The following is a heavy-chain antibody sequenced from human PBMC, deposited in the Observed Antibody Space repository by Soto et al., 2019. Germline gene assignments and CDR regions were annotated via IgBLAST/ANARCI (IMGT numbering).Heavy chain of an antibody. CDR1: GFTFSSYA. V-gene: IGHV3-23*01. CDR3: AKDGGYCSSTSCRFFYFDY. D-gene: IGHD2-2*01. CDR2: ISGSGGST. J-gene: IGHJ4*02. Sequence: GGSLRLSCAASGFTFSSYAMSWVRQAPGKGLEWVSAISGSGGSTYYADSVKGRFTISRDNSKNTLYLQMNSLRAEDTAVYYCAKDGGYCSSTSCRFFYFDYWGQGTLVTVSS.